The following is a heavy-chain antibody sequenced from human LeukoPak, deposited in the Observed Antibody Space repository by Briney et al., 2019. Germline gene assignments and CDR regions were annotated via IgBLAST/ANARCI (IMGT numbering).Heavy chain of an antibody. Sequence: GGSLRLSCAASGFTFSSYAMSWVRQAPGKGLEWVSAISGSGGSTYYADSVKGRFTISRGNSKNTLYLQMNSLRAEDTAVYYCAITMNDDYYDSSGYVDYWGQGTLVTVSS. J-gene: IGHJ4*02. CDR1: GFTFSSYA. V-gene: IGHV3-23*01. CDR2: ISGSGGST. CDR3: AITMNDDYYDSSGYVDY. D-gene: IGHD3-22*01.